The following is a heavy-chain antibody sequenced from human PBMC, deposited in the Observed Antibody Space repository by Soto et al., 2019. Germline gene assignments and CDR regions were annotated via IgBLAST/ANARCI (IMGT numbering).Heavy chain of an antibody. CDR3: ARDLVYCSRARRTPNWSVS. V-gene: IGHV1-18*01. CDR2: ISTYNDNT. CDR1: GYTFTSNG. Sequence: ASVKVYCKASGYTFTSNGISWVRQAPGQGIEWMGWISTYNDNTNYAQKLQGRVTMTTDTSTSTAYMELRSLRSDDTAVYYCARDLVYCSRARRTPNWSVSWGTRALVTV. J-gene: IGHJ5*01. D-gene: IGHD2-15*01.